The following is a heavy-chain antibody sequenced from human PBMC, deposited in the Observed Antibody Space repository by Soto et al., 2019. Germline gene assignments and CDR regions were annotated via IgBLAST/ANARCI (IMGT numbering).Heavy chain of an antibody. J-gene: IGHJ6*02. V-gene: IGHV3-23*01. CDR2: ISGIGDST. D-gene: IGHD3-16*01. CDR3: EKHLGYSYGMDV. Sequence: VGSVRLSCAASGCTFSSYAMSWVRQAPGKGLECVSVISGIGDSTYYADSVKGRFTISRDNSKNTLCLQMNSLRAEDTAVYYCEKHLGYSYGMDVWGQGTTVTVSS. CDR1: GCTFSSYA.